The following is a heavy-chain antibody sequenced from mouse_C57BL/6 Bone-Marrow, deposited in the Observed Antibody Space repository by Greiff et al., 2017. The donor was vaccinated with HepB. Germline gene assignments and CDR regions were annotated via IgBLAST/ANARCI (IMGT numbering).Heavy chain of an antibody. D-gene: IGHD1-1*01. V-gene: IGHV3-8*01. J-gene: IGHJ1*03. CDR1: GYSITSDY. CDR2: ISYSGST. CDR3: ARIYYYGSSGVWYFDV. Sequence: DVKLVESGPGLAKPSQTLSLTCSVTGYSITSDYWNWIRKFPGNKLEYMGYISYSGSTYYNPSLKGRISITRDTSKNQYYLQLNSVTTEDTATYYCARIYYYGSSGVWYFDVWGTGTTVTVSS.